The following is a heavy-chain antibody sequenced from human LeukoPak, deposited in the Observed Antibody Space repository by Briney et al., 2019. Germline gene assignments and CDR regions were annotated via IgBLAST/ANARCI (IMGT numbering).Heavy chain of an antibody. J-gene: IGHJ3*01. CDR3: ARISTGFGEILDAFDV. D-gene: IGHD3-10*01. CDR1: GFTFSNHW. CDR2: IKEDGSEK. V-gene: IGHV3-7*01. Sequence: GGSLRLSCAASGFTFSNHWMSWVRQAPGKGLEWVANIKEDGSEKYYLDSVKGRFAISRDNAKNSVHLQMNSLRAEDTAVYYCARISTGFGEILDAFDVWGQGTMVTVSS.